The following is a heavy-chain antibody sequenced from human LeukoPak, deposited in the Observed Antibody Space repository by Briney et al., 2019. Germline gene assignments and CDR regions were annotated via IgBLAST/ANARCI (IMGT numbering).Heavy chain of an antibody. CDR1: GGSISSGSYY. J-gene: IGHJ4*02. Sequence: SETLSLTCTVSGGSISSGSYYWSWIRQPAGKGLEWIGRIYTSGSTNYNPSLKSRVTISVDTSKNQFSLKLSSVTAADTAVCYCASTIAAAGTRSFDYWGQGTLVTVSS. CDR3: ASTIAAAGTRSFDY. CDR2: IYTSGST. V-gene: IGHV4-61*02. D-gene: IGHD6-13*01.